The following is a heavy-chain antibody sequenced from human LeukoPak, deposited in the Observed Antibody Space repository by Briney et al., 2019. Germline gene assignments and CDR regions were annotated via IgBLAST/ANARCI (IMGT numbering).Heavy chain of an antibody. CDR1: GGTFSSYA. Sequence: ASVKVSCKASGGTFSSYAISWVRQAPGQGLEWMGGIIPIFGTANYAQKFQGRVTITADKSTSTAYMELSSLRSEDTAVYYCARFSRGRRSGYTRTRANYYYYYMDVWGKGTTVTVSS. CDR2: IIPIFGTA. CDR3: ARFSRGRRSGYTRTRANYYYYYMDV. J-gene: IGHJ6*03. D-gene: IGHD5-12*01. V-gene: IGHV1-69*06.